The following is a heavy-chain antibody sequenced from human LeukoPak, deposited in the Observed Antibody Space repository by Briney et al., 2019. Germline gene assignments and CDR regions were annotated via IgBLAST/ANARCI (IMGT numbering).Heavy chain of an antibody. Sequence: PSETLSLTCTVSGGSISSSSYYWGWIRQPPGKGLEWIGSIYYSGSTYYNPSLKSRVTISVDTSKNQFSLRLSSVTAADTAVYYCARVTRTRSSGYTKASDYWGQGTLVTVSS. CDR1: GGSISSSSYY. D-gene: IGHD3-22*01. CDR2: IYYSGST. J-gene: IGHJ4*02. V-gene: IGHV4-39*07. CDR3: ARVTRTRSSGYTKASDY.